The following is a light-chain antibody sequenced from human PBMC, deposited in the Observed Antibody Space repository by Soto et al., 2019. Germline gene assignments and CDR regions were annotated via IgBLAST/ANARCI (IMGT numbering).Light chain of an antibody. CDR2: GAS. CDR3: QQYGSSPPLT. Sequence: EFVLTQSPDTLSLSPGERATLSCRASQSVGSNSLAWYQQKPGQAPRILIYGASTRATGIPDRFSGSGSGTDFTLTISRLEPEDFAVYYCQQYGSSPPLTFGGGTKVEIK. V-gene: IGKV3-20*01. CDR1: QSVGSNS. J-gene: IGKJ4*01.